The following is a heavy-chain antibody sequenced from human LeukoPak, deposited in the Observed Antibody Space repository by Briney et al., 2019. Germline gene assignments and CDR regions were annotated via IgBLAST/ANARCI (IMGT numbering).Heavy chain of an antibody. D-gene: IGHD6-13*01. J-gene: IGHJ6*02. V-gene: IGHV3-23*01. CDR1: RFTFSSYA. CDR3: AKSLSGIAAAPYYYYGMDV. Sequence: GGSLRLSCAASRFTFSSYAMSWVRQAPGKGLEWVSAISGSGGSTYYADSVKGRFTISRDNSKNTLYLQMNSLRAEDTAVYYCAKSLSGIAAAPYYYYGMDVWGQGTTVTVSS. CDR2: ISGSGGST.